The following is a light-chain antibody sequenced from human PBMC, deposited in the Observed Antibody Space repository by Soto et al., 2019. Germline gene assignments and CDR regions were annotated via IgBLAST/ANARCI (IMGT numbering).Light chain of an antibody. CDR1: SSDVGDYKY. Sequence: QSALTQPASVSGAPGQWVTISCTGTSSDVGDYKYVSWYQQHPDKAPKLIIFVNSNRPSGISNRFSASKSGNTASLTISGLQAEDEADYYCRSYTSSDTPDVFGTGTKLTVL. J-gene: IGLJ1*01. CDR3: RSYTSSDTPDV. CDR2: VNS. V-gene: IGLV2-14*01.